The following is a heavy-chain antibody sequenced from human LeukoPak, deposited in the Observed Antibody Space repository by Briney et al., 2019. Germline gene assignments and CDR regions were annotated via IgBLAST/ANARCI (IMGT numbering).Heavy chain of an antibody. D-gene: IGHD6-19*01. Sequence: PSETLSLTCTVSGGSISGSSYYWGWIRQPPGKGLEWIGSIYYSGSTYYNPSLKSRVTISVDTSKNQFSLKLSSVTAADTAVYYCGGLNDSSGSSAYWGQGTLVTVSS. CDR2: IYYSGST. CDR3: GGLNDSSGSSAY. CDR1: GGSISGSSYY. J-gene: IGHJ4*02. V-gene: IGHV4-39*01.